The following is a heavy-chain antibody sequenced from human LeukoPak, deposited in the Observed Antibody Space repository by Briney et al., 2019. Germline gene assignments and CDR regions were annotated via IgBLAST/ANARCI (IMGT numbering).Heavy chain of an antibody. CDR1: GYSFTDYY. V-gene: IGHV1-46*01. Sequence: ASVKVSCKASGYSFTDYYMHWVRQAPGLGLEWMGIINSRTGTISYAQKFQGRVAMTRDTSTSTVYMELSSLRSEDTAVYYCARRSDVSGKLGYWGQGTLVTVSS. D-gene: IGHD3-10*01. J-gene: IGHJ4*02. CDR2: INSRTGTI. CDR3: ARRSDVSGKLGY.